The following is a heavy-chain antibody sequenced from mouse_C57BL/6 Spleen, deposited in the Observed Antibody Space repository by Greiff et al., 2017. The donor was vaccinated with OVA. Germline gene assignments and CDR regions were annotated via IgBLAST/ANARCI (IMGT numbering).Heavy chain of an antibody. CDR3: ARMGAAMDY. J-gene: IGHJ4*01. V-gene: IGHV1-81*01. Sequence: QVQLKQSGAELARPGASVKLSCTASGFTFTSYGISWVTPRTGQGLEWIGVISPRSGNTSYHETFKGKATLTADKSSSTAYMERRSLTSKDSAVDICARMGAAMDYWGQGTSVTVSS. CDR1: GFTFTSYG. CDR2: ISPRSGNT.